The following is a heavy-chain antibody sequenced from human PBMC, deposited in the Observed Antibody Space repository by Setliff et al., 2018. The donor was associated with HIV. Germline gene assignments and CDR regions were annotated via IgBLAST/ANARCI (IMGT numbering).Heavy chain of an antibody. Sequence: SETLSLTCTVSGDSINSGDYYWSWIRQPPGKGLEWIGYIYHSGSTHYNPSLNSRVAFSVDTSKNQFSLKLYSVTVADTAFYYCASADSSSWFFVTFDIWGQGTMVTVSS. V-gene: IGHV4-30-4*01. J-gene: IGHJ3*02. D-gene: IGHD6-13*01. CDR2: IYHSGST. CDR1: GDSINSGDYY. CDR3: ASADSSSWFFVTFDI.